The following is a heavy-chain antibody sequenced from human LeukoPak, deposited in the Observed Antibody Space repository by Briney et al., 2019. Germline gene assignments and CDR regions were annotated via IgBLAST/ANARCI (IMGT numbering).Heavy chain of an antibody. D-gene: IGHD6-19*01. CDR3: ARPPVSGWSAAFDI. J-gene: IGHJ3*02. CDR1: GFTFSSYS. CDR2: ISSSSSTI. V-gene: IGHV3-48*01. Sequence: PGGSLRLSCAASGFTFSSYSMNWVRQAPGKGLEWVSYISSSSSTIYYADSVKGRFTISRDNAKNSLYLQMNSLRAEDTAVYYCARPPVSGWSAAFDIWGQGTMVTVSS.